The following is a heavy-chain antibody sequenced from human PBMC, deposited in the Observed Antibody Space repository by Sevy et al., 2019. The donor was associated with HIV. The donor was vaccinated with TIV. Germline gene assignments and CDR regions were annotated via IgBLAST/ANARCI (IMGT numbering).Heavy chain of an antibody. CDR3: ARDSFSIAVASTVGGNPSYYYDGMDV. J-gene: IGHJ6*02. Sequence: SETLSLTCTVSGGSISSYYWSWIRQPPGKGLEWIGYIYYSGSTNYNPSLKSRVTISVDTSKNQFSLKLSSVTAADTAVYYCARDSFSIAVASTVGGNPSYYYDGMDVWGQGTTVTVSS. V-gene: IGHV4-59*01. CDR1: GGSISSYY. CDR2: IYYSGST. D-gene: IGHD6-19*01.